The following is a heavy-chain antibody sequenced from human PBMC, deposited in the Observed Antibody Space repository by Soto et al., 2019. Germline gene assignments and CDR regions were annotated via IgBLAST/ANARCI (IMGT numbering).Heavy chain of an antibody. D-gene: IGHD3-22*01. CDR3: ARGGVDYYDSSGYYFSPYYFDY. J-gene: IGHJ4*02. CDR1: GGSFSGYY. V-gene: IGHV4-34*01. CDR2: INHSGST. Sequence: SETLSLTCAVYGGSFSGYYWSWIRQPPGKGLEWIGEINHSGSTNYNPSLKSRVTISVDRSKNQFSLKLSSVTAADTAVYYCARGGVDYYDSSGYYFSPYYFDYWGQGTLVTVSS.